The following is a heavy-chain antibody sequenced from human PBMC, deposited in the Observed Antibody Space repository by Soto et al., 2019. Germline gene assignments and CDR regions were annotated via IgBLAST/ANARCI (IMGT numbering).Heavy chain of an antibody. CDR3: ARGMDNNKVGW. Sequence: SETLSLTCTVSGDSVSRADSYWSWIRQPPGKGLEWIGYIFSSGSTEYNPSLRGRVIILVDTSKNQVSLKLSTVTAADTAVYFCARGMDNNKVGWWGQGTLVTVSS. D-gene: IGHD1-1*01. CDR2: IFSSGST. V-gene: IGHV4-61*08. J-gene: IGHJ4*02. CDR1: GDSVSRADSY.